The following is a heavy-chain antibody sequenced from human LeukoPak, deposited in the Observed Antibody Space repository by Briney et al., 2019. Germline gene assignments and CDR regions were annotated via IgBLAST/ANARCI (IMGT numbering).Heavy chain of an antibody. D-gene: IGHD2/OR15-2a*01. CDR3: ARDWFHAIDY. CDR1: GFTFDDYG. J-gene: IGHJ4*02. Sequence: GGSLRLSCAASGFTFDDYGMSWVRQPPGQGLVWVARITSDGTSTSYAESVKGRFTISRDNAKNTLYLQMSSLRAEDTALYYCARDWFHAIDYWGQGTLVTVSS. V-gene: IGHV3-74*03. CDR2: ITSDGTST.